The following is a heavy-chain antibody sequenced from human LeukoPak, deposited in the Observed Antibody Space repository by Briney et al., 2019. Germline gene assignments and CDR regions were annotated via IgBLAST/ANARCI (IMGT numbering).Heavy chain of an antibody. Sequence: GGSLRLSCAASGFTFDVYGMSWVRQAPGKGLEWVSGINWNGGSTGYADSVKGRFTISRDNAKNSLYLQMNSLRAEDTALYHCARGGWYSYDPYYYYGMDVWGQGTTVTVSS. J-gene: IGHJ6*02. CDR1: GFTFDVYG. V-gene: IGHV3-20*01. CDR3: ARGGWYSYDPYYYYGMDV. CDR2: INWNGGST. D-gene: IGHD5-18*01.